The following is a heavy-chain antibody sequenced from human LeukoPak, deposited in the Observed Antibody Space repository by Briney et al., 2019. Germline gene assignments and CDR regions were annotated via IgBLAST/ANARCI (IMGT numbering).Heavy chain of an antibody. D-gene: IGHD6-13*01. Sequence: PSETLSLTCTVSGGSISSYYWSWIRQPPGKGLEWIGYIYTSGSTNYNPSLKSRVTISVDTSKNQFSLKLSSVTAADTAVYYCARHNGYSSSWYRLGSWFDPWGQGTLVTVSS. V-gene: IGHV4-4*09. CDR3: ARHNGYSSSWYRLGSWFDP. J-gene: IGHJ5*02. CDR2: IYTSGST. CDR1: GGSISSYY.